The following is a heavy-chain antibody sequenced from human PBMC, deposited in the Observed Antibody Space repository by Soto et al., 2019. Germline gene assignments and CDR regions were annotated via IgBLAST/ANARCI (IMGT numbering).Heavy chain of an antibody. CDR2: ISGSDGKT. V-gene: IGHV3-23*01. J-gene: IGHJ4*02. CDR1: GFSVASFA. D-gene: IGHD3-3*01. Sequence: GVSLRLSCTTSGFSVASFAMTWVRQSPGKGLEWVATISGSDGKTYYADSVKGRFSISRDTSRNTLYLQMSSLRADDTAIYYCAKWSYLDYWGQGPRVTVSS. CDR3: AKWSYLDY.